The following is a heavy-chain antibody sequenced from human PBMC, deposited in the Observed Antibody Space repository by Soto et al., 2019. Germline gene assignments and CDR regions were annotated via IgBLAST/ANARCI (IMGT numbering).Heavy chain of an antibody. CDR1: GYTFTNYW. J-gene: IGHJ6*01. CDR2: IYPGDFDT. D-gene: IGHD3-9*01. Sequence: GESLKISCKVSGYTFTNYWIGWVRQMPGKGLEWMGIIYPGDFDTTYSPSFQGQVTISVDKSISTAYLQWRSLKASDTAMYYCERRHDDILTGAYYGMDVWGQGTTVTVSS. CDR3: ERRHDDILTGAYYGMDV. V-gene: IGHV5-51*01.